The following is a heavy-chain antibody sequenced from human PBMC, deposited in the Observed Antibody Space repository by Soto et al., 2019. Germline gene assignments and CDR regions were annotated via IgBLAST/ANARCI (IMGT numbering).Heavy chain of an antibody. V-gene: IGHV1-3*01. J-gene: IGHJ4*02. CDR1: GYTFTGYA. Sequence: ASVKVSCKASGYTFTGYAMHWVRQAPGQRLEWMGWINAGNGNTKYSQKFQGRVTITRDTSACTAYMELSSLRSEDTAVYYCARAESCAADSDHWGQGTLVTVSS. CDR3: ARAESCAADSDH. CDR2: INAGNGNT. D-gene: IGHD2-15*01.